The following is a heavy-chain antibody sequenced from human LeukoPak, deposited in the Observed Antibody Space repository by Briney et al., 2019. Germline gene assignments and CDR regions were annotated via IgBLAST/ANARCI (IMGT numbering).Heavy chain of an antibody. Sequence: GGSLRLSCAASGFTVSSNYMSWVRQAPGKGLEWVSVIYSGGSTYYADSVKGRFTISRDNSKNTLYLQMNSLRAEDTAVYYCANLLAAAGSYYYYGMDVWGQGTTVTVSS. J-gene: IGHJ6*02. CDR2: IYSGGST. CDR1: GFTVSSNY. D-gene: IGHD6-13*01. V-gene: IGHV3-66*01. CDR3: ANLLAAAGSYYYYGMDV.